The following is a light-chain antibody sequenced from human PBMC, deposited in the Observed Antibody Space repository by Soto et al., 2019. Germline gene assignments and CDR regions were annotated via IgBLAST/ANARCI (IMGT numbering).Light chain of an antibody. CDR2: GAS. CDR1: QSVSSN. J-gene: IGKJ1*01. V-gene: IGKV3-15*01. Sequence: EIVMTQSPDTLSVSPGERATLSCRASQSVSSNLAWYQQKPGQAPRLLIYGASTRATGIPARFSGSGSGTEFTLTISSLQSEYFAVYYCHQYNNWPPWTFGQETKVEIK. CDR3: HQYNNWPPWT.